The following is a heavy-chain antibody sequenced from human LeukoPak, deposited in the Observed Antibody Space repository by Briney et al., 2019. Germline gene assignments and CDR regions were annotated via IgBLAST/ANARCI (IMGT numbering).Heavy chain of an antibody. V-gene: IGHV1-18*01. CDR2: ISAYNGNT. CDR1: GYTFTSYG. Sequence: ASVKVSCKASGYTFTSYGISWARQAPGQGLEWMGWISAYNGNTNYAQKLQGRVTMTTDTSTSTAYMELRSLRSDDTAVYYCARCLLRYSSGWSPGGYWGQGTLVTVSS. CDR3: ARCLLRYSSGWSPGGY. D-gene: IGHD6-19*01. J-gene: IGHJ4*02.